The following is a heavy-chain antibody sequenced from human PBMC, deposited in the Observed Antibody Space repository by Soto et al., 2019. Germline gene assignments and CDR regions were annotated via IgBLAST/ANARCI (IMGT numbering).Heavy chain of an antibody. D-gene: IGHD6-19*01. Sequence: SLILSCTASGFTFGYYSMSWFRQAPGKGLEWVGFIRSKAYGGTTEYAASVKGRFTISRDDSKSIAYLQMNSLKTEDTAVYYCTRETTVAGIFYWGQGTLVTVSS. CDR1: GFTFGYYS. CDR3: TRETTVAGIFY. J-gene: IGHJ4*02. CDR2: IRSKAYGGTT. V-gene: IGHV3-49*03.